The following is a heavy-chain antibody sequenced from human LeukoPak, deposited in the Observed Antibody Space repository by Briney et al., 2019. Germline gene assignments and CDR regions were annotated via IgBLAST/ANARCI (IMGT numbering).Heavy chain of an antibody. D-gene: IGHD3-10*01. CDR2: ISERGGST. CDR3: AKRGVVIRGILVIGYHQEAYHYDF. J-gene: IGHJ4*02. CDR1: GISLSNYG. Sequence: GGSPRLSCVVSGISLSNYGMTWVRQAPGKGLEWVSYISERGGSTTYADSVKGRFTISRDTSLNTLYLQLNSLRAEDTAVYFCAKRGVVIRGILVIGYHQEAYHYDFWGQGVLVTVSS. V-gene: IGHV3-23*01.